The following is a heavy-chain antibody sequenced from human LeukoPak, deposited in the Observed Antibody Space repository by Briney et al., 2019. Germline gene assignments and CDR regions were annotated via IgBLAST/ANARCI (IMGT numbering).Heavy chain of an antibody. CDR3: ARRYCSVTSCFFAY. J-gene: IGHJ4*02. V-gene: IGHV4-39*01. CDR2: IYYSRST. CDR1: GGSISSSSYY. Sequence: ASETLSLTCTVSGGSISSSSYYWGWIRQPPGKGLEWIGLIYYSRSTYYNPSLKSRVTIPVDTSKNQFSLKLSSVTAADTAVYYCARRYCSVTSCFFAYWGRGTWVTVSS. D-gene: IGHD2-2*01.